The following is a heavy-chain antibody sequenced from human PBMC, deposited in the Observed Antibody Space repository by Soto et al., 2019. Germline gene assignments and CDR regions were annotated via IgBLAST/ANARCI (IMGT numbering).Heavy chain of an antibody. Sequence: SETLSLTCTVSGGSISDSDYYWGWIRQPPGKGLEWIGYMFYSGSPYSNPSLKSRVTISVDTPKNQFSLKLTSVTAADTAVYYCARVRRYYYYAMDVWGQGTTVTVSS. V-gene: IGHV4-30-4*01. CDR3: ARVRRYYYYAMDV. CDR2: MFYSGSP. J-gene: IGHJ6*02. CDR1: GGSISDSDYY.